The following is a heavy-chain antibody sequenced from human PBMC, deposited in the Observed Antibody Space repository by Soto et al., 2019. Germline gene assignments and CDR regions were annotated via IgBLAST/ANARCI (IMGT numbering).Heavy chain of an antibody. CDR1: GGTFSSYT. CDR3: VRDWESTTQTWGFGDS. V-gene: IGHV1-69*08. D-gene: IGHD1-1*01. Sequence: QVQLVQSGAEVKKPGSSVKVSCKASGGTFSSYTITWVRQAPGQGLEWLGRIIPIFGLTNYAQKFQERVTINGDRSTNTAYMDLRRLRSEDTAVYYCVRDWESTTQTWGFGDSWGQGTLVTVSS. CDR2: IIPIFGLT. J-gene: IGHJ4*02.